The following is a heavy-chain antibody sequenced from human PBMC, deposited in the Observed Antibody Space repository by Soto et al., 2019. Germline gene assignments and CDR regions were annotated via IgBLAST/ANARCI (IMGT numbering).Heavy chain of an antibody. CDR3: AGGYSGRHRYFDY. CDR2: INTYGDTT. CDR1: GYTFTSYP. Sequence: QVLPVQSGAEVKRPGASVKVSCEASGYTFTSYPMHWVRQATGQGLEWMGLINTYGDTTSNAPRLQGRVTMTGHTSTRTVDMELGSLTYEDTAVSYCAGGYSGRHRYFDYWGQGTLVTVSS. J-gene: IGHJ4*02. V-gene: IGHV1-46*01. D-gene: IGHD1-26*01.